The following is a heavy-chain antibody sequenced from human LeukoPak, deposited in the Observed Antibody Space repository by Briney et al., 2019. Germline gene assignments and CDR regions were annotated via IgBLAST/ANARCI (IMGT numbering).Heavy chain of an antibody. Sequence: PGGSLRLSCAASGFTFRSYAMNWVRPAPGKGLEWVSAISAGGSQIFYGASVKGRFTTSRDNSKNMLHLQMNSLRAEDTAVYYCAKTNVDTTFFEFWGQGTLVTVSS. J-gene: IGHJ4*02. CDR2: ISAGGSQI. V-gene: IGHV3-23*01. CDR1: GFTFRSYA. D-gene: IGHD5-18*01. CDR3: AKTNVDTTFFEF.